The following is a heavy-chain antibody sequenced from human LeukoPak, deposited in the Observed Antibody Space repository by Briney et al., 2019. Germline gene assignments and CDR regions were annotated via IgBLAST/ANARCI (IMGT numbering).Heavy chain of an antibody. J-gene: IGHJ3*02. Sequence: SETLSLTCTVSGGSISSSSYYWGWIRQPPGKGLEWIGSIYYSGSTYYNPSLKSRVTISVDTSKNQFSLKLSSVTAADTAVYYCARRMNYYDSSGYYFENAFDIWGQGTMVTVSS. D-gene: IGHD3-22*01. CDR2: IYYSGST. CDR3: ARRMNYYDSSGYYFENAFDI. CDR1: GGSISSSSYY. V-gene: IGHV4-39*07.